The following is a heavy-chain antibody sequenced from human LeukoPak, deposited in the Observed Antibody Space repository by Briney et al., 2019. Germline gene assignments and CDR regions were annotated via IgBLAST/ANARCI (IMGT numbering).Heavy chain of an antibody. CDR1: GYTFTGYF. D-gene: IGHD7-27*01. J-gene: IGHJ4*02. CDR3: ARDKVTRKLGIDY. Sequence: ASVKVSCKASGYTFTGYFIHWVRQAPGQGLEWMGWINPNSGDTNYAQKFQGRVTMTRDTSITTAYMELSSLRYNDTAVYYCARDKVTRKLGIDYWGQGTLVTVSS. CDR2: INPNSGDT. V-gene: IGHV1-2*02.